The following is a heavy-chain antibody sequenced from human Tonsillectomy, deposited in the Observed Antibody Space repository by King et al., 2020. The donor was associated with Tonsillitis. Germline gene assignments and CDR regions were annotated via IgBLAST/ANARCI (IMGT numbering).Heavy chain of an antibody. D-gene: IGHD3-10*01. J-gene: IGHJ4*02. CDR1: GFTFSSYW. CDR2: IKQDGSEK. CDR3: ARGHFLRFGEIFYY. Sequence: VQLVESGGGLVQPGGSLRLSCAASGFTFSSYWMSWVRQAPGKGLEWVANIKQDGSEKYYVDSVKGRFTISRDTAKNSLYLQMNSLRAEDTAVYYCARGHFLRFGEIFYYWGQGTLVTVSS. V-gene: IGHV3-7*03.